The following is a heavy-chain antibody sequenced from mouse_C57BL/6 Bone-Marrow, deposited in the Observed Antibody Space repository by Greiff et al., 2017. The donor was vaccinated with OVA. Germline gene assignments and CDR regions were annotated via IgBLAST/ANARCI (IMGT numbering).Heavy chain of an antibody. CDR3: AREGHYDEGFAY. CDR1: GFTFSSYA. V-gene: IGHV5-4*01. D-gene: IGHD2-4*01. Sequence: EVQVVESGGGLVKPGGSLKLSCAASGFTFSSYAMSWVRQTPEKRLEWVATISDGGSYTYYPDNVKGRFTISRDNAKNNLYLQMSHLKSEDTAMDYCAREGHYDEGFAYWGQGTLVTVSA. J-gene: IGHJ3*01. CDR2: ISDGGSYT.